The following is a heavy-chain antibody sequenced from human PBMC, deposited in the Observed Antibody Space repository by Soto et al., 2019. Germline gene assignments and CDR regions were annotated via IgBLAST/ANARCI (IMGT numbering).Heavy chain of an antibody. CDR1: GYTFTTYV. J-gene: IGHJ4*02. D-gene: IGHD5-12*01. CDR3: AREGCGYEDY. CDR2: ISANNGNT. V-gene: IGHV1-18*01. Sequence: QVQLVQSGAEVKKPGASVKVSCKTSGYTFTTYVISWVRQAPGQGFEWMGWISANNGNTNHAQKFRGRISMTTDTSTSTAYMEVRSLRSDDTAVYYCAREGCGYEDYWGQGTLVIVSS.